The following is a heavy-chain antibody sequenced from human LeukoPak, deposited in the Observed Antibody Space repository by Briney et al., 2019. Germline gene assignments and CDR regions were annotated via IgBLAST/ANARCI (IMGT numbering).Heavy chain of an antibody. CDR2: IYYSGST. J-gene: IGHJ1*01. V-gene: IGHV4-59*11. D-gene: IGHD6-19*01. Sequence: PSETLSLTCTVSGGSISSHYWSWIRQPPGKGLEWIGYIYYSGSTNYNPSLKSRVTISVDTSKNQFSLNLTSMTAADMAVYYCARAREQWLVRSDFQHWGQGTLVSVSS. CDR3: ARAREQWLVRSDFQH. CDR1: GGSISSHY.